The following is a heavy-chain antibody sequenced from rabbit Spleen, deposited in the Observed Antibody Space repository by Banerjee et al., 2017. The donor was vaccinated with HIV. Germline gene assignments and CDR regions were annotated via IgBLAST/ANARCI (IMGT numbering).Heavy chain of an antibody. CDR2: IHAGSSNNI. CDR3: ARFYAGYGDFGYAAM. Sequence: QSLEESGEDLVKPGASLTLTCTASGFSFSAGYYMCWVRQAPGKGLEWIACIHAGSSNNIYYASWAKGRFTISKTSSTTVTLQMTSLTAADTATYFCARFYAGYGDFGYAAMWGPGTLVTVS. J-gene: IGHJ4*01. V-gene: IGHV1S40*01. CDR1: GFSFSAGYY. D-gene: IGHD7-1*01.